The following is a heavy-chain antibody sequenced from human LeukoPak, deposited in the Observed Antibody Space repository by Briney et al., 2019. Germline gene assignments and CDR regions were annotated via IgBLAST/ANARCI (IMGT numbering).Heavy chain of an antibody. J-gene: IGHJ5*02. CDR3: ARDRGLYCSSTSCSANWFDP. V-gene: IGHV4-30-4*01. CDR1: GGSISSYY. D-gene: IGHD2-2*01. CDR2: IYYSGST. Sequence: SETLSLTCIVSGGSISSYYWSWIRQPPGKGLEWIGYIYYSGSTYYNPSLKSRVTISVDTSKNQFSLKLSSVTAADTAVYYCARDRGLYCSSTSCSANWFDPWGQGTLVTVSS.